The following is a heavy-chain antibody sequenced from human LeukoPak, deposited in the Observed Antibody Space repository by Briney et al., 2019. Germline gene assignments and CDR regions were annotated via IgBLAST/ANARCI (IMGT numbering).Heavy chain of an antibody. Sequence: RESLKISCKGSGYSFTSYWIGWVRQMPGKGLEWMGIIYPDDSDTRYSPSFQGQVTISADKSISTAYLQWNSLKASDTAMYYCARQGSNRYFDYWGQGTLVTVSS. D-gene: IGHD6-13*01. J-gene: IGHJ4*02. CDR3: ARQGSNRYFDY. CDR2: IYPDDSDT. V-gene: IGHV5-51*01. CDR1: GYSFTSYW.